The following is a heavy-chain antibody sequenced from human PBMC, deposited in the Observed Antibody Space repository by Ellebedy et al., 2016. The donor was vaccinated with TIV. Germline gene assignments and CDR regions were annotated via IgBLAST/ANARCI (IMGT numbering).Heavy chain of an antibody. J-gene: IGHJ5*02. CDR2: IYYSVRV. CDR1: GCSISSYY. Sequence: MPSETLSLTCTVSGCSISSYYWSWIRQPPGKGLVWSGYIYYSVRVDYNPSLKSRVTISVDTSKNQFSLKLRSVTAAVTAVYYRAGEKVGTLRWFEPWGQGTLVTVSS. V-gene: IGHV4-59*01. D-gene: IGHD4-23*01. CDR3: AGEKVGTLRWFEP.